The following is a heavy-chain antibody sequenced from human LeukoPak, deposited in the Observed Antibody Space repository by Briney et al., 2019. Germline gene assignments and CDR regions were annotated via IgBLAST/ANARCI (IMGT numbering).Heavy chain of an antibody. D-gene: IGHD2-8*01. V-gene: IGHV3-66*01. CDR3: ARETYCTNGVCHNINRYFDY. J-gene: IGHJ4*02. CDR1: GFIVSSNY. Sequence: GGSLRLSCAASGFIVSSNYMSWVRQAPGKGLEWVSVIYSGGNTYYADSVKGRFIISRDNSKNTVYLQMNSLRVEDTAMYYCARETYCTNGVCHNINRYFDYWGQGALVTASS. CDR2: IYSGGNT.